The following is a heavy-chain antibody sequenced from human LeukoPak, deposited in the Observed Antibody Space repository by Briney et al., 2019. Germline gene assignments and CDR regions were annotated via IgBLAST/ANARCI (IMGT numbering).Heavy chain of an antibody. CDR1: GFALSSYA. V-gene: IGHV3-23*01. CDR2: TSSSDAGT. J-gene: IGHJ4*02. CDR3: ATYRQVLLPFES. D-gene: IGHD2-8*02. Sequence: GGSLRLSCAASGFALSSYAMSWVRQAPGKGLEWVSATSSSDAGTYHAESVRGRFTISRDNSKSTLSLQMNSLRAEDTAMYYCATYRQVLLPFESWGQGTLVTVSS.